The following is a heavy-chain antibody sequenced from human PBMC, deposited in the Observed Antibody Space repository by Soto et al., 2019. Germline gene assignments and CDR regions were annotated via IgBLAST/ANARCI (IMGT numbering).Heavy chain of an antibody. J-gene: IGHJ4*02. CDR2: INPDGSEK. CDR3: SRSLDS. CDR1: GFTFSSSW. V-gene: IGHV3-7*01. Sequence: GESLKISCAASGFTFSSSWMDWVRQAPGKGLEWVANINPDGSEKHYVGSVEGRFTISRDNAKNSLYLQMSSLTAEDSALYYCSRSLDSYGQGARVTVSS.